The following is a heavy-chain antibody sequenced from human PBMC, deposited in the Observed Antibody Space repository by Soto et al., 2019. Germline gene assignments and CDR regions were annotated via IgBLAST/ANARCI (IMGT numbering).Heavy chain of an antibody. CDR1: GDSVSSNSAA. J-gene: IGHJ6*02. V-gene: IGHV6-1*01. D-gene: IGHD6-19*01. CDR3: ARDTLGEGGTTPRAYYGMDV. CDR2: TYYRSRWHN. Sequence: PSQTLSLTCAISGDSVSSNSAAWNWIRLSPSRGLEWLARTYYRSRWHNDYAVSVRSRITVNPDTSKNQFSLKLTSVTAADTAVYYCARDTLGEGGTTPRAYYGMDVWGQGTTVTVSS.